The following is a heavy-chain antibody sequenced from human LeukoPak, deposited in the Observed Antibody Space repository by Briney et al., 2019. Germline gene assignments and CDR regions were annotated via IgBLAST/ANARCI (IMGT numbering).Heavy chain of an antibody. CDR1: GFIFENYG. D-gene: IGHD3-10*02. V-gene: IGHV3-20*04. CDR2: INWNGVGT. J-gene: IGHJ6*04. CDR3: AELGITMIGGV. Sequence: PGGSLRLSCVASGFIFENYGMDWVRQVPGKGLEWVSSINWNGVGTTYAESVKGRFTISRDNSKNTLYLQMNSLRAEDTAVYYCAELGITMIGGVWGKGTTVTISS.